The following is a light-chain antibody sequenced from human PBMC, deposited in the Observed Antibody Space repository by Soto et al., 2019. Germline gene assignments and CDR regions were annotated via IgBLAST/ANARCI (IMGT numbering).Light chain of an antibody. V-gene: IGKV3-15*01. CDR1: RNIGST. CDR2: LAS. CDR3: LQNNNWPLT. Sequence: EIVITQSPATLSVSPGDRATLSCRASRNIGSTLAWYQQRPGQAPRLLIYLASTRAAGVPARFGGSGSGTEFTLTISSLQSEDFAVYYCLQNNNWPLTFGPGTKV. J-gene: IGKJ1*01.